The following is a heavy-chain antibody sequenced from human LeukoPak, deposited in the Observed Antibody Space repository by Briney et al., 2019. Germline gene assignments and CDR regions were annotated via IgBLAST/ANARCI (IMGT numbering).Heavy chain of an antibody. D-gene: IGHD3-22*01. V-gene: IGHV4-34*01. CDR3: ARGQGYYDSSGYYYFDH. CDR1: GGSFSGYY. Sequence: SETLSLTCAVYGGSFSGYYWSWIRQSPGKGLEWIGEINNSGSTNYNPSLKSRVTISVDTSKNQFSLKLSSVTAADTAVYYCARGQGYYDSSGYYYFDHWGQGTLVTVSS. J-gene: IGHJ4*02. CDR2: INNSGST.